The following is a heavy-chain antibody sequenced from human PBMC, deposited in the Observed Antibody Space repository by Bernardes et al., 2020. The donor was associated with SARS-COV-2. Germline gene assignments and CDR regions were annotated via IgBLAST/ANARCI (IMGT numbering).Heavy chain of an antibody. D-gene: IGHD3-16*01. CDR1: GFSFNGNW. CDR2: LNMDASVA. Sequence: GGSLRLSCVASGFSFNGNWVHWVRQVPGKGLVWVSRLNMDASVANYADFAKGRFTISRDDRKETFYLEMKNLGAEDTAVYYCARDWAGGLDPWGQGALVIVSS. CDR3: ARDWAGGLDP. J-gene: IGHJ5*02. V-gene: IGHV3-74*01.